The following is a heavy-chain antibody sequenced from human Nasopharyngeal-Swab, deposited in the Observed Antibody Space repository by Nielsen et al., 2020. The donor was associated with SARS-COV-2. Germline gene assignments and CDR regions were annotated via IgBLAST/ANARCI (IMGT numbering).Heavy chain of an antibody. V-gene: IGHV3-53*01. Sequence: GESLKISCAASGFTVSSHYMSWVRQAPGKGLEWVSVIYSGGSTYYADSVKGRFTISRDNSKNTLYLQMNSLRAEDTAVYYCARAGDSSGWFPPYYFDYWGQGTLVTVSS. D-gene: IGHD6-19*01. J-gene: IGHJ4*02. CDR3: ARAGDSSGWFPPYYFDY. CDR1: GFTVSSHY. CDR2: IYSGGST.